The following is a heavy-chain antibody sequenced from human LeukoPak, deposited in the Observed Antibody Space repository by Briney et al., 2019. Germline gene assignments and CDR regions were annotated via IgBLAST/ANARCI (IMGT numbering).Heavy chain of an antibody. J-gene: IGHJ4*02. D-gene: IGHD3-10*01. CDR1: GYTFTGYY. V-gene: IGHV1-2*02. CDR3: ARSYYSSGHMTG. Sequence: GASVKVSCKASGYTFTGYYMHWVRQAPGQGLEWMGWINPNSGGTNYAQKFQGRVTMTRDTSISTAYMELSRLRSDDTAVYYCARSYYSSGHMTGWGQETLVTVSS. CDR2: INPNSGGT.